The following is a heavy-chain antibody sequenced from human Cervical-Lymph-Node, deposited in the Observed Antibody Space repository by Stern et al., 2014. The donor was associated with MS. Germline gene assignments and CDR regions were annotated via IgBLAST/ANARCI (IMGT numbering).Heavy chain of an antibody. CDR3: TRSRSYTYGAKRAWYFDL. J-gene: IGHJ2*01. CDR1: GFSFSTGEVG. D-gene: IGHD4-23*01. Sequence: QVTLKESGPTLVKPTQTLTLTCTFSGFSFSTGEVGVGWIRQPPGKALEWLASSYWDEDKRYSPSLQGRLTITKDTSKSQVVLTMTNMDPVDTATYYCTRSRSYTYGAKRAWYFDLWGRGTHVTVAS. V-gene: IGHV2-5*02. CDR2: SYWDEDK.